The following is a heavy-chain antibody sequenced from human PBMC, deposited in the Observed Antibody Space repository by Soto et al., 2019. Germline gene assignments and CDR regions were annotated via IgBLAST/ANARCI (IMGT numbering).Heavy chain of an antibody. D-gene: IGHD3-10*01. Sequence: SETLSLTCAVYGGSFSGYYWSWIRPPPGKGLEWIGEINHSGSTNYNPSLKSRVTISVDTSKNQFSLKLSSVTAADTAVYYCARGGGAMVRAHWFDPWGQGTLVTVSS. V-gene: IGHV4-34*01. J-gene: IGHJ5*02. CDR1: GGSFSGYY. CDR3: ARGGGAMVRAHWFDP. CDR2: INHSGST.